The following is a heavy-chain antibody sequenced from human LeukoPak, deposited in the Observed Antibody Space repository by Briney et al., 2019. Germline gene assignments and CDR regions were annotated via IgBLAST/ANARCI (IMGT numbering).Heavy chain of an antibody. J-gene: IGHJ4*02. CDR1: GFTFSRNA. CDR2: ISGSDNDT. Sequence: PGGSLRLSCAASGFTFSRNAMSWVRQAPGKGLEWVSSISGSDNDTYYADSVKGRFSISRDNSKNTLYLQMNSLRAEDTAVYYCAKDPMTTVTTVDSDWGQGTLVTVSS. CDR3: AKDPMTTVTTVDSD. D-gene: IGHD4-17*01. V-gene: IGHV3-23*01.